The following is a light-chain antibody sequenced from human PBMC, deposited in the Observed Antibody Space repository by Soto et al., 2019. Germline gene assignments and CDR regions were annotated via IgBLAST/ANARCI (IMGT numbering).Light chain of an antibody. CDR1: SGHSSYA. Sequence: QLVLTQSPSASASLGASVKLTCTLSSGHSSYAIAWHQQQPEKGPRYLMKLNSDGSHSKGDGIPDRFSGSSSGAERYLIISSLQSEDEADYYCQTWGTGIHVFGTGTKVTLL. CDR2: LNSDGSH. CDR3: QTWGTGIHV. V-gene: IGLV4-69*01. J-gene: IGLJ1*01.